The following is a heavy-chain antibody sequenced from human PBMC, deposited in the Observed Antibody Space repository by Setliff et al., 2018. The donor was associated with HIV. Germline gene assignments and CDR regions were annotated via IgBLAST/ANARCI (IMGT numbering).Heavy chain of an antibody. J-gene: IGHJ3*02. CDR2: IYYSVNN. D-gene: IGHD2-8*01. CDR3: TRVALSVTRTSRRAFDI. CDR1: GVSITSHY. V-gene: IGHV4-59*11. Sequence: SETLSLTCAVSGVSITSHYWSWIRQPPGKGLEWIGFIYYSVNNNYNPSLKSRVSISVDTSKNQFSLALTSVTAADTAVYYCTRVALSVTRTSRRAFDIWGPGTMVTVSS.